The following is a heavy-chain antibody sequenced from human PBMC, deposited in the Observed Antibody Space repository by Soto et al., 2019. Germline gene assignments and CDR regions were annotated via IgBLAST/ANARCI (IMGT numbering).Heavy chain of an antibody. J-gene: IGHJ6*03. CDR2: ISGNGGYT. V-gene: IGHV3-23*01. CDR1: GFNFSNYA. CDR3: AKVTRPDDLLPGYSRVYYFYDMDV. Sequence: EVQLLESGGDLVQPGGSLRLSCTASGFNFSNYAMRWVRQAPGKGLEWVAAISGNGGYTYYADSVKGRFTFSRDNSKNTLHLQMNRLRDEDTAVYYCAKVTRPDDLLPGYSRVYYFYDMDVWGEGTTVTVS. D-gene: IGHD3-9*01.